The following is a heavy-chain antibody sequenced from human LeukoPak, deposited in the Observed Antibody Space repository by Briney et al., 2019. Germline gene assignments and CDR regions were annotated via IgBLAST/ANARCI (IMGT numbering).Heavy chain of an antibody. CDR3: ARGGDFGVPAPLGIDAFDF. CDR2: IRSRAYAETT. D-gene: IGHD2-2*01. J-gene: IGHJ4*02. V-gene: IGHV3-49*04. CDR1: GLIFKNYA. Sequence: PGGSLRLSCVASGLIFKNYAMTWVRQAPGKGLEWVGFIRSRAYAETTEYAASVKGRFTISRDDSRTIAYLQMNSLKTEDTAVYYCARGGDFGVPAPLGIDAFDFWGQGTLVTVSS.